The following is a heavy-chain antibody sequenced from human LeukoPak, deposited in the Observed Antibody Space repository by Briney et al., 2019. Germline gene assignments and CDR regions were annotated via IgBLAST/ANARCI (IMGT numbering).Heavy chain of an antibody. V-gene: IGHV4-4*02. D-gene: IGHD5-18*01. Sequence: SETLSLTCTVSGGSISSSNWWSWVRQPPGKGLEWIGEIYHSGSTNYNPSLKSRVTISVDKSKNQFSLKLSSVTAADTAVYYCARRGYSYGTTSPYYFDYWGQGTLVTVSS. CDR2: IYHSGST. J-gene: IGHJ4*02. CDR3: ARRGYSYGTTSPYYFDY. CDR1: GGSISSSNW.